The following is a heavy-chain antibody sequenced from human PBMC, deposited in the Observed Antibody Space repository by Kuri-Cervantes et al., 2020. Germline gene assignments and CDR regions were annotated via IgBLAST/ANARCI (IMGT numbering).Heavy chain of an antibody. CDR2: ISAYNGNT. V-gene: IGHV1-18*01. CDR1: GYTFTSYG. D-gene: IGHD3-3*01. Sequence: ASVKVSCKASGYTFTSYGISWVRQAPGQGLEWMGWISAYNGNTNHAQKLQGRVTMTTDTSTSTAYMELRSLRSDDTAVYYCARAWSGYPSQSLSSYYYYYMDVWGKGTTVTVSS. J-gene: IGHJ6*03. CDR3: ARAWSGYPSQSLSSYYYYYMDV.